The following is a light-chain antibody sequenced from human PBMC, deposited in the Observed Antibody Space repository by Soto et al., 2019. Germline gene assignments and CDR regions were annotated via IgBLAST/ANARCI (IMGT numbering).Light chain of an antibody. CDR1: SSDVGGYNY. Sequence: QSALTQPRSVSGSPRQSVTISCTGTSSDVGGYNYVSWYQQYPGKAPKLMIYDVSKRPSGVPDRFSGSKSGTSASLAITGLQAEDEADYYCQSYDSSLSGSVFGGGTKLTVL. J-gene: IGLJ2*01. CDR3: QSYDSSLSGSV. V-gene: IGLV2-11*01. CDR2: DVS.